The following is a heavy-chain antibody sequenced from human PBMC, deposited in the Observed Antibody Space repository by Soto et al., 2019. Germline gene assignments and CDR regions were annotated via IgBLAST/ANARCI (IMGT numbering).Heavy chain of an antibody. D-gene: IGHD4-17*01. CDR1: GNSFGSTIPY. CDR2: IYYSGAT. V-gene: IGHV4-31*02. J-gene: IGHJ3*01. CDR3: ARCSDIGDKRDAFDV. Sequence: QVQLQESGPGRVSPSETLSLTCSVSGNSFGSTIPYWSWTPLHPGKGLEYIGYIYYSGATYYSPSLESRVTISVDTSKNQFSLKLTSVTAADTARYYCARCSDIGDKRDAFDVWGQGTMVTVSS.